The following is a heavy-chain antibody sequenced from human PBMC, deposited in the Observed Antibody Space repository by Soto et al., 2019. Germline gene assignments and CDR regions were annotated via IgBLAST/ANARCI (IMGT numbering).Heavy chain of an antibody. J-gene: IGHJ6*03. CDR1: GFILSDCA. D-gene: IGHD7-27*01. CDR2: IGSSSSVI. Sequence: EVQLVESGGGLVQPGGSLRLSCATSGFILSDCAMNWVRQAPGKGLEWVSYIGSSSSVIDYADSVKGRFTVSRDNARKSLYLHMNSLRAEDTAVYYCARDLSWGSNWYYYMDVWGKGTTVTVSS. V-gene: IGHV3-48*01. CDR3: ARDLSWGSNWYYYMDV.